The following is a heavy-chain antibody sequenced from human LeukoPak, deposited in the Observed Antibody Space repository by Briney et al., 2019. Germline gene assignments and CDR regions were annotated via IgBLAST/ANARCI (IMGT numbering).Heavy chain of an antibody. V-gene: IGHV3-74*01. CDR2: INPDGSST. CDR1: GFTFSSYW. Sequence: GGSLILSCAASGFTFSSYWMHWVRQAPGKGLVWVSRINPDGSSTTYADSVKGRFTMSRDNAANMLYLQMNSLRADDTAVYYCVRGIAGAANDHWGQGTLVTVSS. J-gene: IGHJ4*02. D-gene: IGHD6-19*01. CDR3: VRGIAGAANDH.